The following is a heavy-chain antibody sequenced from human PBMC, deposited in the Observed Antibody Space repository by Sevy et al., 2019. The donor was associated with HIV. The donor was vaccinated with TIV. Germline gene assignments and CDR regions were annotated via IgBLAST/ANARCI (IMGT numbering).Heavy chain of an antibody. CDR3: ASDSLDSSSWYGTGY. CDR1: GFTFSSYG. Sequence: GGSLRLSCAASGFTFSSYGMHWVRQAPGKGLEWVAVIWYDGSNKYYADSVKGRFTISRDNSKNTLYLQMNSLRAEDTAVYYCASDSLDSSSWYGTGYWGQGTLVTVSS. D-gene: IGHD6-13*01. V-gene: IGHV3-33*08. J-gene: IGHJ4*02. CDR2: IWYDGSNK.